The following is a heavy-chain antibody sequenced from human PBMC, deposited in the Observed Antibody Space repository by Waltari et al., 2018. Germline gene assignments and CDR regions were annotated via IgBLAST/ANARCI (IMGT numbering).Heavy chain of an antibody. CDR2: ISYRGTT. V-gene: IGHV4-39*07. CDR1: GGSISSGSYY. D-gene: IGHD3-3*01. CDR3: ARYYGNGEGWLDP. J-gene: IGHJ5*02. Sequence: QLQLQESGPGLVKPSETLSLTCTVSGGSISSGSYYWGWIRQPPGKGLESIGYISYRGTTSYNLSLKSRVTMSVDTSRDQYSLSLRSVAAADTAVYYCARYYGNGEGWLDPWGQGTLVTVSS.